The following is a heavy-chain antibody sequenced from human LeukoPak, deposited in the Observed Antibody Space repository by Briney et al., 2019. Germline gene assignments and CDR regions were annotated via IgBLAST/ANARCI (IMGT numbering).Heavy chain of an antibody. V-gene: IGHV3-23*01. CDR2: ASGGGGGS. J-gene: IGHJ4*02. D-gene: IGHD6-6*01. CDR3: AKGYCSSSKCYFDY. Sequence: GGSLRLSCAASGFTFSSYAMSWVRQAPGEGLEWVSGASGGGGGSYYADSVKGRFTISRDNFKNTLCLQMNSLRAEDTAIYYCAKGYCSSSKCYFDYWGQGTRVTVSS. CDR1: GFTFSSYA.